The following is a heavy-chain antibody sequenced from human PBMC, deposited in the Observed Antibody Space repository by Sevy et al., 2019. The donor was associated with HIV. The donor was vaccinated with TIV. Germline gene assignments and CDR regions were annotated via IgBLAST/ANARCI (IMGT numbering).Heavy chain of an antibody. V-gene: IGHV3-23*01. CDR3: AREGCSKPLDY. Sequence: GGSLRLSCTASGFTFGNYAMSWVRQAPGKGLEWVSTFSFGCGKINYADSVKGRFTISRDNSKNTLYLQMNSLRAEDTALYYCAREGCSKPLDYWGQGTLVTVSS. J-gene: IGHJ4*02. D-gene: IGHD2-2*01. CDR2: FSFGCGKI. CDR1: GFTFGNYA.